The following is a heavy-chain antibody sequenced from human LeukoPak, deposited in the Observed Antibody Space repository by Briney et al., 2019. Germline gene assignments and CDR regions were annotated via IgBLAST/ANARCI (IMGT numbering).Heavy chain of an antibody. V-gene: IGHV5-51*01. CDR3: ARQSVDGRYTFDY. CDR1: GYSFTSYW. Sequence: GESLKISCKVSGYSFTSYWIGWVRQMPGKGLEWMGIINPRDSDTKYSPSFQGQVTISVDKSISTAYLQWSSLKASDTVMYYCARQSVDGRYTFDYWGQGTLVTVSS. J-gene: IGHJ4*02. D-gene: IGHD3-16*02. CDR2: INPRDSDT.